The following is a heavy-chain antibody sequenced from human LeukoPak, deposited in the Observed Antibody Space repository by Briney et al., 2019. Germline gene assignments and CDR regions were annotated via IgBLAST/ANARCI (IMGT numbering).Heavy chain of an antibody. V-gene: IGHV1-2*02. CDR3: ARGLKLDDGFDI. Sequence: ASVKVSCKASGYTFTGHYIHWVRQAPGQGLEWMGWINPNSGGTKGAQKFQGRVTLTTDTSISTAYMKLNRLRSDDTAVYYCARGLKLDDGFDIWGQGTMVTVSS. CDR1: GYTFTGHY. CDR2: INPNSGGT. J-gene: IGHJ3*02. D-gene: IGHD1-1*01.